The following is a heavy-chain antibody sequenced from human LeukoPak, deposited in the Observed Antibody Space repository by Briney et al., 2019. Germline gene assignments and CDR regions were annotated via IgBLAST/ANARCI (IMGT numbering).Heavy chain of an antibody. Sequence: GGSLRLSCAASGFTFSSYAMSWVRQAPGKGLEWVSAISGSGGSTYYADSVKGRFTISRDNSKNTLYLQMNSLRAEDTAVYYCATGIAAADWFDPWGQGTLVTVSS. D-gene: IGHD6-13*01. CDR3: ATGIAAADWFDP. J-gene: IGHJ5*02. CDR2: ISGSGGST. CDR1: GFTFSSYA. V-gene: IGHV3-23*01.